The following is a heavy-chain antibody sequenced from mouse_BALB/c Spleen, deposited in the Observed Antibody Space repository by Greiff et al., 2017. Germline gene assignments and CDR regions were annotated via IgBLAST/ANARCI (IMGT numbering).Heavy chain of an antibody. D-gene: IGHD2-4*01. CDR2: INPYNDGT. J-gene: IGHJ4*01. CDR3: ARGKGYDYGHYAMDY. CDR1: GYTFTSYV. V-gene: IGHV1-14*01. Sequence: VQLQQSGPELVKPGASVKMSCKASGYTFTSYVMHWVKQKPGQGLEWIGYINPYNDGTKYNEKFKGKATLTSDKSSSTAYMELSSLTSEDSAVYYCARGKGYDYGHYAMDYWGQGTSVTVSS.